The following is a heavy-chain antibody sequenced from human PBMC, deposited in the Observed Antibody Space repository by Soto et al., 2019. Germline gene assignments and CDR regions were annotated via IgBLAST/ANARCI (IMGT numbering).Heavy chain of an antibody. V-gene: IGHV1-69*06. Sequence: QVQLVQSGAEVKKPGSSVKVSCKASGGTFSSYAISWVRQAPGQGLEWMGGILPIFGTANYAQKLQGRVTITADKPMSTFYKELSSLRSENTSMYYCASCAETTHGCYHYYGMDVWGQGTTVTVSS. CDR1: GGTFSSYA. J-gene: IGHJ6*02. CDR3: ASCAETTHGCYHYYGMDV. D-gene: IGHD1-1*01. CDR2: ILPIFGTA.